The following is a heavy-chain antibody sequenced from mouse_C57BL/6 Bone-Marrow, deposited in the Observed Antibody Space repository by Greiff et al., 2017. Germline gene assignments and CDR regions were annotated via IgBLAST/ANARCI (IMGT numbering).Heavy chain of an antibody. CDR3: ASVFITTVVGGY. Sequence: VKVVESGPGLVAPSQSLSITCTVSGFSLTSYGVDWVRQSPGKGLEWLGVIWGVGSANNNSALKSRLSICKYNSKSKVFLKMNSLQADDTAMYYCASVFITTVVGGYWGQGTTLTVSS. CDR2: IWGVGSA. D-gene: IGHD1-1*01. CDR1: GFSLTSYG. J-gene: IGHJ2*01. V-gene: IGHV2-6*01.